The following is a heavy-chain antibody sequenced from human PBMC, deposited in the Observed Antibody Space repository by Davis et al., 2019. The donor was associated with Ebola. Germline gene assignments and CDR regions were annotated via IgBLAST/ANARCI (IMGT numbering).Heavy chain of an antibody. D-gene: IGHD6-13*01. CDR2: INHSGST. V-gene: IGHV4-34*01. Sequence: SETLSVTCAVSGGSISSYYWSWIRQPPGKGLEWIGEINHSGSTNYNPSLKSRVTISVDTSKNQFSLKLSSVTAADTAVYYCARVTIYSSSCFDYWGQGTLVTVSS. CDR3: ARVTIYSSSCFDY. CDR1: GGSISSYY. J-gene: IGHJ4*02.